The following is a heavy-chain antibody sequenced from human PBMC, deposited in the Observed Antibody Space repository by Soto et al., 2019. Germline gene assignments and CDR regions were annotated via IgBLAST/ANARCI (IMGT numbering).Heavy chain of an antibody. Sequence: QVQLVESGGGVVQPGRSLRLSCAASGFTFSSYGMHWVRQAPGKGLEWVAVISYDGSNKYYADAVKGRFTISRDNSKNTLYLQMNSLRAEDTAVYYCAKLLLRYLDWLGVDVWGQGSTVTVSS. V-gene: IGHV3-30*18. J-gene: IGHJ6*02. CDR2: ISYDGSNK. CDR3: AKLLLRYLDWLGVDV. D-gene: IGHD3-9*01. CDR1: GFTFSSYG.